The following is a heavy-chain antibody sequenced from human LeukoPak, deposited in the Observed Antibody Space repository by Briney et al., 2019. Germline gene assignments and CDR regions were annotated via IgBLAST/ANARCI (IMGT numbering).Heavy chain of an antibody. V-gene: IGHV5-51*01. J-gene: IGHJ3*02. CDR2: IYPGDSDT. CDR3: ARSVSSGWYDTAFDI. D-gene: IGHD6-19*01. CDR1: GYSFTSYW. Sequence: GESLKISCKGSGYSFTSYWIGWVRQMPGKGLEWMGIIYPGDSDTRYSPSFQGQVTISADKSISTAYLQWSSLKASDTAMYYCARSVSSGWYDTAFDIWGQGIMVTVSS.